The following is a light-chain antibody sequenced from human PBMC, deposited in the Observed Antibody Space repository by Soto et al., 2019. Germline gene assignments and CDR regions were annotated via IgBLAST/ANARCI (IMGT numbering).Light chain of an antibody. J-gene: IGKJ5*01. CDR3: QQSYNAPIT. CDR2: VAS. V-gene: IGKV1-39*01. Sequence: DIQMTQSSSSLSASVGDRVTITCRASQNIINYLNLYQQKPGKAPQLLIYVASRLESGVPSRFSGSGSGTDFTLTISSLQPEDFATYYCQQSYNAPITFGHGTRLEIK. CDR1: QNIINY.